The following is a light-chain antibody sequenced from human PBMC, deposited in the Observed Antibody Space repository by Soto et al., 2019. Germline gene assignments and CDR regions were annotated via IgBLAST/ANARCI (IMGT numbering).Light chain of an antibody. CDR1: QSVSRN. V-gene: IGKV3-11*01. Sequence: EIVLTQSPATLSLSPGERATLSCRASQSVSRNLAWYQQKPGQAPRLLIYDASNRATGIPARFSGSGSGIDFTLTISSLEPEDFAVYYCQQRSNWPPLTFGGGTKVEIK. CDR2: DAS. J-gene: IGKJ4*01. CDR3: QQRSNWPPLT.